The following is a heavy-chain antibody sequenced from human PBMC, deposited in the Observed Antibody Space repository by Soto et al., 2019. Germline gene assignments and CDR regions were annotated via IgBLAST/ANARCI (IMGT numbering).Heavy chain of an antibody. D-gene: IGHD1-1*01. V-gene: IGHV1-69*13. Sequence: ASVKVSCKASGGTFSSYAISWVRQAPGQGLEWMGGIIPIFGTANYAQKFQGRVTITADESTSTAYMELSSLRSEDTAVYYCATPRTPDDRRSNFDYWGQGTLVTVSS. J-gene: IGHJ4*02. CDR2: IIPIFGTA. CDR3: ATPRTPDDRRSNFDY. CDR1: GGTFSSYA.